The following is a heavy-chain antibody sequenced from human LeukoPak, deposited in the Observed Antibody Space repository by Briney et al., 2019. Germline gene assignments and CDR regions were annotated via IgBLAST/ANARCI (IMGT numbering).Heavy chain of an antibody. J-gene: IGHJ4*02. D-gene: IGHD3-22*01. CDR1: GVSISSSSYY. Sequence: SETLSLTCTVSGVSISSSSYYWGWIRQPPGKGLEWIGSIYYSGSTYYNPSLKSRVTISVDTSKNQFSLKLSSVTAADTAVYYCAVVMGAVDYWGQGTLVTVSS. CDR2: IYYSGST. V-gene: IGHV4-39*01. CDR3: AVVMGAVDY.